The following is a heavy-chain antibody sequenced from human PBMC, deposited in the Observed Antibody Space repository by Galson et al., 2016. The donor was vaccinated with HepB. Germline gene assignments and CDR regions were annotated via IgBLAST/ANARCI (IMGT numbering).Heavy chain of an antibody. CDR1: GYSFTSYW. J-gene: IGHJ4*02. CDR3: ARMNDGSGSYYKSLDV. D-gene: IGHD3-10*01. CDR2: IDTSDSYT. V-gene: IGHV5-10-1*01. Sequence: QSGAEVKKPGESLRISCKGSGYSFTSYWIRWVRQMPGKGLEWMGMIDTSDSYTNYSPSFQGHVTISLDKSISAAYLQWTSLKASDTAMYYCARMNDGSGSYYKSLDVWGQGTLVTVSS.